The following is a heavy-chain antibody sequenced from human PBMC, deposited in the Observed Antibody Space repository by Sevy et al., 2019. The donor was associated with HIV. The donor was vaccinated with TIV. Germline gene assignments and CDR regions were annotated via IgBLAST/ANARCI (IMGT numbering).Heavy chain of an antibody. J-gene: IGHJ4*02. Sequence: SETLSLTCAVSGGSISSGGYSWSWIRQPPGKGLEWIGYIYHSGSTYYNPSLKSRVTISVDRSKNQFSLKLSSVTAADTAVYYCARGSARYLMTQGFDYWGQGTLVTVSS. CDR1: GGSISSGGYS. V-gene: IGHV4-30-2*01. CDR2: IYHSGST. D-gene: IGHD3-9*01. CDR3: ARGSARYLMTQGFDY.